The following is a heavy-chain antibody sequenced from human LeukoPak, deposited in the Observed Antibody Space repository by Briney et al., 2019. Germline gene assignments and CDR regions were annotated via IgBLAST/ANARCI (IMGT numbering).Heavy chain of an antibody. CDR2: ITSTSSHI. D-gene: IGHD3-16*01. J-gene: IGHJ5*02. V-gene: IGHV3-21*01. CDR3: ARARLGYYDEYFDP. Sequence: GGSLRLSCATSGFTFSDYSMTWVRQAPGKGLKWVSSITSTSSHINYSDSVRGRFTISRDNAKNALFLQMTSLTDEDTALYYCARARLGYYDEYFDPWGQGSQVSVCS. CDR1: GFTFSDYS.